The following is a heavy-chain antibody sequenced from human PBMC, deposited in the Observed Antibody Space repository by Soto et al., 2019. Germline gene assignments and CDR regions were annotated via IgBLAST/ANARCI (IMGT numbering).Heavy chain of an antibody. Sequence: ASVKVSCKVSGYTLTELSMHWVRQAPGKGLEWMGGFDPEDGETIYAQKFQGRVTMTEDTSTDTAYMELSSLRSEDTAVYYCATPVRTAVTEYYFDYWGQGTLDAVSS. CDR1: GYTLTELS. J-gene: IGHJ4*02. D-gene: IGHD4-4*01. CDR3: ATPVRTAVTEYYFDY. CDR2: FDPEDGET. V-gene: IGHV1-24*01.